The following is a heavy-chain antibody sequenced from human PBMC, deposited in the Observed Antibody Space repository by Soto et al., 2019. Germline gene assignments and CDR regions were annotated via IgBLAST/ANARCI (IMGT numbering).Heavy chain of an antibody. Sequence: GGSLRLSCTASGFTFGDYAMSWFRQAPGKGLEWVGFIRSKAYGGTTEYAASVKGRFTISRDDSKSIAYLQMNSLKTEDTAVYYCTPCSSTSCYVRDSDWFDPWGQGTLVTVSS. CDR3: TPCSSTSCYVRDSDWFDP. CDR2: IRSKAYGGTT. V-gene: IGHV3-49*03. J-gene: IGHJ5*02. CDR1: GFTFGDYA. D-gene: IGHD2-2*01.